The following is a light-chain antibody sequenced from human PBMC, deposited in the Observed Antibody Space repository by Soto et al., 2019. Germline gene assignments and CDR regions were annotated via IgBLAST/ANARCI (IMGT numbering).Light chain of an antibody. CDR2: HAS. J-gene: IGKJ5*01. CDR3: QQYCSSPLT. CDR1: QSVSSSF. V-gene: IGKV3-20*01. Sequence: EIVLTQSPGTLSLSPGERATLSCRASQSVSSSFLAWYQQKPGQAPRLLLYHASSRATGITDRFSGGGSGTDFTLTISRLEPEDLAVYYCQQYCSSPLTFGQGTRLESK.